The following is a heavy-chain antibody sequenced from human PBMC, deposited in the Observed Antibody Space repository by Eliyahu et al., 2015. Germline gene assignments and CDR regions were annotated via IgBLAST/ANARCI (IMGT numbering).Heavy chain of an antibody. Sequence: QLQLQESGPGLVKPSETLSLTCTVXGDSISXXIYYWGWIRQPPGKGLEWIGSISYSGXTYYNPSLRSRVTISVDTSKNQFSLKLGPVTAADTAVYYCARHRWDITMLGSEFDPWGQGTLATVSS. CDR3: ARHRWDITMLGSEFDP. CDR1: GDSISXXIYY. V-gene: IGHV4-39*01. J-gene: IGHJ5*02. D-gene: IGHD5-18*01. CDR2: ISYSGXT.